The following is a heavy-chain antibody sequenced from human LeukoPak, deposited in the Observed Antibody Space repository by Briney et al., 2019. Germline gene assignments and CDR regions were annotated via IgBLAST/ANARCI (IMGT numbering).Heavy chain of an antibody. CDR1: GFTLSSFW. Sequence: GGSLRLSCAASGFTLSSFWMSWVRQAPGKGLEWVANIKQDGNEKYYADSVKGRFTISRDNAKNTLYLQMNSLRAEDTAVYYCATIKVRANNYDADGFEYWGQGTLVTVSS. D-gene: IGHD3-10*01. J-gene: IGHJ4*02. CDR3: ATIKVRANNYDADGFEY. V-gene: IGHV3-7*05. CDR2: IKQDGNEK.